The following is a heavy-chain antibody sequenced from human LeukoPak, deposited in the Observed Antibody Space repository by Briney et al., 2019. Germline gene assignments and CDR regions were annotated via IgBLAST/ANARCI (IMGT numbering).Heavy chain of an antibody. J-gene: IGHJ2*01. CDR3: ARLREITMVRGIPWPRYFDL. V-gene: IGHV5-51*01. D-gene: IGHD3-10*01. CDR2: IYPGDSDT. CDR1: GYSFTSYW. Sequence: GESLKISCKGSGYSFTSYWIGWVRQMPGKGLEWMGIIYPGDSDTRYSPSFQGQVTISADKSISTAYLQWSSLKASDTAMYYCARLREITMVRGIPWPRYFDLWGRGTLVTVSS.